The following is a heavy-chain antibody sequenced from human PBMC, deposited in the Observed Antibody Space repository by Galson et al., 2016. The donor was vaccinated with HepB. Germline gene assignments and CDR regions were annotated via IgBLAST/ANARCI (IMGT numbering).Heavy chain of an antibody. CDR3: TRNPPQFGMDWLSDFDH. V-gene: IGHV3-49*03. Sequence: SLRLSCAVSGFVFRDYALSWFRQTPGKGLEWVGLIRNTAYGGTTEYAASVRGTFTISQDDVKNIAYLQMNSLQIEDSAIYFCTRNPPQFGMDWLSDFDHWGQGTLVTVSS. CDR1: GFVFRDYA. J-gene: IGHJ4*02. CDR2: IRNTAYGGTT. D-gene: IGHD3/OR15-3a*01.